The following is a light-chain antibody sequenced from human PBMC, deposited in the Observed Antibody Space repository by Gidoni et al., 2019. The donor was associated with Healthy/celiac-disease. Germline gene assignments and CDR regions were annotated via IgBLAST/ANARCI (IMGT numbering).Light chain of an antibody. CDR1: QGISSY. CDR2: AAS. CDR3: QQLNSYPRA. V-gene: IGKV1-9*01. Sequence: IQVNQAPSFLSASVGDRVTLTCRASQGISSYLAWYQQKPGKAPKLLIYAASTLQSGVPSRFSGSGSGTEFTLTISSLQPEDFATYYCQQLNSYPRAFGPGTKVDIK. J-gene: IGKJ3*01.